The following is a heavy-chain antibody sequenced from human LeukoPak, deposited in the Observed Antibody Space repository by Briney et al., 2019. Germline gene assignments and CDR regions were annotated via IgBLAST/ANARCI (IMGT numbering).Heavy chain of an antibody. V-gene: IGHV4-61*08. Sequence: SETLSLTCTVSGGSISSGGYYWSWIRQPPGKGLEWIGYIYYSGSTNYNPSPKSRVTISVDTSKNQFSLKLSSVTAADTAVYYCARGKQLWLPSPFDYWGQGTLVTVSS. CDR3: ARGKQLWLPSPFDY. D-gene: IGHD5-18*01. CDR2: IYYSGST. CDR1: GGSISSGGYY. J-gene: IGHJ4*02.